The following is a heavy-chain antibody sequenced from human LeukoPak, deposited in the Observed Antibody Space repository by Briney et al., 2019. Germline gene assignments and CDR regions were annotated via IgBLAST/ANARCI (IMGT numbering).Heavy chain of an antibody. CDR3: ARGGVAGTFYAFDI. Sequence: PSETLSFTCAVYGGSFSGYYWSWLRQPPGKGLEWIGEINHSGSTNYNPSLKSRVTISVDTSKNQFSLKLSSVTAADTAVYYCARGGVAGTFYAFDIWGQGTMVTVSS. J-gene: IGHJ3*02. D-gene: IGHD6-19*01. CDR2: INHSGST. V-gene: IGHV4-34*01. CDR1: GGSFSGYY.